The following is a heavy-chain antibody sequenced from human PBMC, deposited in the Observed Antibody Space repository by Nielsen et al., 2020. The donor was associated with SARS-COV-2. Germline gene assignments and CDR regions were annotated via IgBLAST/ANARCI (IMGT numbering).Heavy chain of an antibody. V-gene: IGHV4-4*07. J-gene: IGHJ3*02. D-gene: IGHD2-8*01. CDR2: ISSSGGI. CDR1: GDYIGRYF. Sequence: SETLSLTCTVSGDYIGRYFWVWIRQPAGKRLEWIGRISSSGGISYNPSLKSRVSMSRDTSKNQLSLNLNSVTAADTALYYCARVADQRYCSDGVCYTDAYDMWGQGTMVTVSS. CDR3: ARVADQRYCSDGVCYTDAYDM.